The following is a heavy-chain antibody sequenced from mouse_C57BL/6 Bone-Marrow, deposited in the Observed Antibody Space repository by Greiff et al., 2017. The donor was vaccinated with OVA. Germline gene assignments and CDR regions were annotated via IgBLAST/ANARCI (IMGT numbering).Heavy chain of an antibody. Sequence: EVKLVESGGGLVKPGGSLKLSCAASGFTFSSYAMSWVRQTPEKRLEWVATISDGGSYTYYPDNVKGRFTLSRDNAKNNLYLQMSHLKSEDTAMYYCARERITEGFAYWGQGTLVTVSA. CDR1: GFTFSSYA. J-gene: IGHJ3*01. V-gene: IGHV5-4*01. CDR3: ARERITEGFAY. CDR2: ISDGGSYT. D-gene: IGHD2-4*01.